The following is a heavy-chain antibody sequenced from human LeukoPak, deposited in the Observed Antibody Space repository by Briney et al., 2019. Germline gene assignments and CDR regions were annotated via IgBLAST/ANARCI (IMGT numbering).Heavy chain of an antibody. V-gene: IGHV1-69*05. Sequence: ASVKVSCKASGGTFSSYAISWVRQAPGQGLEWMGGIIPILGTANYAQKFQGRVTITTDESTSTAYMELSSLRSEDTAVYYCARGGLYCSSTSCQGYYYYCYMDVWGKGTTVTVSS. CDR2: IIPILGTA. J-gene: IGHJ6*03. CDR1: GGTFSSYA. D-gene: IGHD2-2*01. CDR3: ARGGLYCSSTSCQGYYYYCYMDV.